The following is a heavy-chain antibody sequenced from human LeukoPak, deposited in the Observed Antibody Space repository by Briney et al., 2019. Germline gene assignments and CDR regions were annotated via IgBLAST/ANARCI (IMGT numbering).Heavy chain of an antibody. CDR1: GFTFSSYG. Sequence: PGGSLRLSCVASGFTFSSYGMNWVRQAPGKGLEWVSSISSRSSYIYYADSVKGRFTVSRDNAKKSLHLEMNNLRAGDSAVYYCVRDPANGDFDGCWGQGTLVTVSS. CDR2: ISSRSSYI. J-gene: IGHJ4*02. V-gene: IGHV3-21*01. D-gene: IGHD4-17*01. CDR3: VRDPANGDFDGC.